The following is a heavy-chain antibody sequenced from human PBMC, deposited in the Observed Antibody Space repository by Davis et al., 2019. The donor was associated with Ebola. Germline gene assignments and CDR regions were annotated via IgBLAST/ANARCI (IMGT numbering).Heavy chain of an antibody. CDR2: IYSGESY. Sequence: GESLKISCAASGFTFSSYGMHWVRQAPGKGLVWVSRIYSGESYYADSVRGRFTISRDNARNTLYLQLNSLRDEDTAVYYCVRGNSGYGNFDNWGQGTLVTVSS. D-gene: IGHD3-22*01. CDR1: GFTFSSYG. J-gene: IGHJ4*02. CDR3: VRGNSGYGNFDN. V-gene: IGHV3-74*01.